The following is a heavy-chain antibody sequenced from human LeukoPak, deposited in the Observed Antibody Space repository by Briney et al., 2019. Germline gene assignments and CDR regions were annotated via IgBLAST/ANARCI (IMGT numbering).Heavy chain of an antibody. CDR2: IIPIFGTA. CDR1: GGTFSSYA. V-gene: IGHV1-69*13. D-gene: IGHD1-7*01. J-gene: IGHJ3*02. Sequence: ASVKVSCKASGGTFSSYAISWVRQAPGQGLEWMGGIIPIFGTANYAQKFQGRVTITADESTSTAYMELSSLRSEDTAVYYCARDRNYPTLRGAFDIWGQGTMVTVSS. CDR3: ARDRNYPTLRGAFDI.